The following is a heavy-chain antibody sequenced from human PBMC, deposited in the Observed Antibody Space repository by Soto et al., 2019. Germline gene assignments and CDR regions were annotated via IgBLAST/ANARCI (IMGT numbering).Heavy chain of an antibody. Sequence: QVQLQESGPGLVKPSETLSLTCTVSGGSISSDSWSWIRQPPGKGLEWIGYVFYSGSTNYNPSLKSRVTISVDTSQNQFSLKLTSVTAADTAVYYCARGGVPTTPFDYWGQGTLVTVSS. CDR2: VFYSGST. J-gene: IGHJ4*02. D-gene: IGHD5-12*01. CDR3: ARGGVPTTPFDY. V-gene: IGHV4-59*01. CDR1: GGSISSDS.